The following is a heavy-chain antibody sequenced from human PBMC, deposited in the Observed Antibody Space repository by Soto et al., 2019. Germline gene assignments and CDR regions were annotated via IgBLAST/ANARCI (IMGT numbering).Heavy chain of an antibody. V-gene: IGHV4-34*01. CDR2: INHSGSI. D-gene: IGHD3-22*01. Sequence: SETLSLTCAVYGGSFSGYYWSWFRQPPGKGLEWIGEINHSGSINYNPSLKSRVTISVDTSKNQFSLKLSSVTAADTAVYYCARGLRGHYYDSSGYPYGPGSWFDPWGQGTLVT. CDR3: ARGLRGHYYDSSGYPYGPGSWFDP. CDR1: GGSFSGYY. J-gene: IGHJ5*02.